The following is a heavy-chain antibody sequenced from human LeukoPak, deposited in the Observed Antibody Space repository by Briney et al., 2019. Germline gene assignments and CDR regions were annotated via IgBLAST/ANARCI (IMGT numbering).Heavy chain of an antibody. J-gene: IGHJ4*02. CDR3: ARKSSWFDY. CDR1: GFTFSNYA. D-gene: IGHD6-13*01. V-gene: IGHV3-23*01. CDR2: ISGNGGST. Sequence: GGSLRLPCAASGFTFSNYAMSWVRQAPGEGLEWVSVISGNGGSTYYADSVKGRFTISRDSSKNTLYLQMNSLRAEDTAVYYCARKSSWFDYWGQGTLVTVSS.